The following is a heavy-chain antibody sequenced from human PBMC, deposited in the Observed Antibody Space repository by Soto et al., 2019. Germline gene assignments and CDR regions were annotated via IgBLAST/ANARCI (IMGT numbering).Heavy chain of an antibody. V-gene: IGHV4-31*03. CDR2: IYYSGST. D-gene: IGHD7-27*01. Sequence: KSSETLSLTCTVSGGSISGGGYYWSWIRQHPGKGLEWIGYIYYSGSTYYNPSLKSRVTISVDTSKNQFSLKLSSVTAADTAVYYCASSETGEEGFDAFDIWGQGTMVTVSS. CDR3: ASSETGEEGFDAFDI. CDR1: GGSISGGGYY. J-gene: IGHJ3*02.